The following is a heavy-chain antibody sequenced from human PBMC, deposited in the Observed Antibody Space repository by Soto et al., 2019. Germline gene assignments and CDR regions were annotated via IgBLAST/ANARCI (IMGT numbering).Heavy chain of an antibody. Sequence: SETLSLTCTVPGGSVSSGSYYWSWIRQPPGKGLEWIGYIYYSGSTSYNPSLKSRVTISIDTSKNQFSLNLSSVTAGDTAVYYCSRDYSNWKFFYWGQGTLVTVSS. CDR3: SRDYSNWKFFY. D-gene: IGHD1-1*01. V-gene: IGHV4-61*01. CDR2: IYYSGST. J-gene: IGHJ4*02. CDR1: GGSVSSGSYY.